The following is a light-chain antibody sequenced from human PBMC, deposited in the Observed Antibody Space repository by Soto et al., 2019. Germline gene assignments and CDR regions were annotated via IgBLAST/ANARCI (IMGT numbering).Light chain of an antibody. V-gene: IGLV1-47*01. J-gene: IGLJ2*01. CDR2: RNS. CDR3: AAWDDSLSGLV. Sequence: QPVLTQPPSASGTPGQRVTISCSGSRSNVGSYYVYWFQQLPGTAPKLLIYRNSQRPSGVPDRFSGSKSGTSASLAISGLRSEDEADYYCAAWDDSLSGLVFGGGTKVTVL. CDR1: RSNVGSYY.